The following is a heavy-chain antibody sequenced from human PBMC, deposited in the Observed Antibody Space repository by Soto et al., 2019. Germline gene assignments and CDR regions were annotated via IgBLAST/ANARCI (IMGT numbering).Heavy chain of an antibody. D-gene: IGHD4-17*01. CDR1: GFTFGRFG. V-gene: IGHV3-30*03. Sequence: QVELMESGGDVVQTGGSLRLSCAASGFTFGRFGMHWVLQGPGKGLEWVSFISYDGGNTEYEESVKGLFIVSRDNSKNTLDLQMRSLRVEETAVYFFAREVRANLDDFGDYEWFDPWGQGTLVTVSS. J-gene: IGHJ5*02. CDR3: AREVRANLDDFGDYEWFDP. CDR2: ISYDGGNT.